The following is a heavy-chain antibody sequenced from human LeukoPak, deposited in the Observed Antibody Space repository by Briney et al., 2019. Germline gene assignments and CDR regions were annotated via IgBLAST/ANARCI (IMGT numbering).Heavy chain of an antibody. Sequence: SETLSLTCTVSGGSISSSSYYWGWIRQPPGKGLEWIGSIYYSGSTYYNPSLKSRVTISVDTSKNQFSLKLSSVTAADTAVYYCARRSVIRSGWPFDYWGQGTLVTVSS. J-gene: IGHJ4*02. D-gene: IGHD3-3*01. CDR3: ARRSVIRSGWPFDY. V-gene: IGHV4-39*01. CDR1: GGSISSSSYY. CDR2: IYYSGST.